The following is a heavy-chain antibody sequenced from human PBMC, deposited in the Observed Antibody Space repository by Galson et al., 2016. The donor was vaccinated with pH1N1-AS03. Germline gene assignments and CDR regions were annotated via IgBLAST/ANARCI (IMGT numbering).Heavy chain of an antibody. CDR1: GGSFNNYY. D-gene: IGHD6-19*01. CDR2: INHSGST. J-gene: IGHJ3*02. V-gene: IGHV4-34*01. CDR3: AGGSYSSGWYRGRNAFDI. Sequence: SETLSLTCAVYGGSFNNYYWNWIRQSPGKGLEWVGEINHSGSTDYNPSLKSLVTISVDPSKNQISLNLNSVTAADTAVYYCAGGSYSSGWYRGRNAFDIWGQGTMVTVSS.